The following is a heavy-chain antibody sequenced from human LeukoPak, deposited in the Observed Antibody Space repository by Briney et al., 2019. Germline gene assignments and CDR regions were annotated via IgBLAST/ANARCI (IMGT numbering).Heavy chain of an antibody. V-gene: IGHV3-20*04. J-gene: IGHJ4*02. CDR1: GFTFDDFG. Sequence: RPGGSLRLSCAASGFTFDDFGKSWVRQAPGKGLEWISGINWNGGSTGYADSVKGRFTISRDKAKNSLYLQMNSLRAEDTSLYYCARGPFWSGSTYYLDYWGQGTLVTVSA. CDR3: ARGPFWSGSTYYLDY. D-gene: IGHD3-3*01. CDR2: INWNGGST.